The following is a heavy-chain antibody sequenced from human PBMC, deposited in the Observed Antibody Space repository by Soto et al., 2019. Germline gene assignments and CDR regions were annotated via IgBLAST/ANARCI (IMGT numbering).Heavy chain of an antibody. V-gene: IGHV4-59*01. CDR3: ARRRDGFTGVWFDP. CDR2: IYYTGST. CDR1: GAPISAFY. J-gene: IGHJ5*02. D-gene: IGHD7-27*01. Sequence: PSETLSLTCTVSGAPISAFYWSWIRQPPGKGLEWIGHIYYTGSTNYNPSLSGRVTVSLDTSKNQFSLNLTSVTAADTAVYYCARRRDGFTGVWFDPWGQGTLVTVSS.